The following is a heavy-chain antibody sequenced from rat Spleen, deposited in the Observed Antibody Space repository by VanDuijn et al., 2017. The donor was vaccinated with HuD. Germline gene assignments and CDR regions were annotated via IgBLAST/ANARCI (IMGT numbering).Heavy chain of an antibody. V-gene: IGHV5-29*01. CDR2: ITNASGRT. Sequence: EVQLVESGGGLVQPGRSLKLSCAASGFTFSNYGMAWVRQAPTKGLEWVASITNASGRTYYPDSVKGRFTISRDNEKSTLNLQMDSLRSEDTATYYCTRLWDSWGQGVMVTVSS. CDR1: GFTFSNYG. J-gene: IGHJ2*01. CDR3: TRLWDS.